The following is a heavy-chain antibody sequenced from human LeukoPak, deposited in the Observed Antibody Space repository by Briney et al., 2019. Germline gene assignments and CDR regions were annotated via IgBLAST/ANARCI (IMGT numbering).Heavy chain of an antibody. Sequence: GGSLRLSCAASGFIFSTYGMHWVRQAPGKGLEWVAFIQFDGSEKFYADSVKGRFTISRDNFKNTLYLQMNSLRPEDTSVYYCAEDQKLQPFHYWGQGTLVTVSS. CDR1: GFIFSTYG. D-gene: IGHD1-1*01. V-gene: IGHV3-30*02. CDR2: IQFDGSEK. CDR3: AEDQKLQPFHY. J-gene: IGHJ4*02.